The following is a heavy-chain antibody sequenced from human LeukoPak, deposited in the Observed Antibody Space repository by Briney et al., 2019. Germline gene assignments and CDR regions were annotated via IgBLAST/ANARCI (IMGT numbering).Heavy chain of an antibody. D-gene: IGHD3-22*01. Sequence: ASVKVSCKASGYTFTGYYMHWVRQAPGQGLEWMGWINPNSGNTGYAQKFQGRVTMTRNTSISTAYMELSSLRSEDTAVYYCARGLRNPYYYDSSGYNGMDVWGQGTTVTVSS. CDR2: INPNSGNT. J-gene: IGHJ6*02. V-gene: IGHV1-8*02. CDR1: GYTFTGYY. CDR3: ARGLRNPYYYDSSGYNGMDV.